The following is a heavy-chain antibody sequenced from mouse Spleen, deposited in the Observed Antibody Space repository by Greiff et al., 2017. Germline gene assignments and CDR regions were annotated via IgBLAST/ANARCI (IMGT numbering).Heavy chain of an antibody. D-gene: IGHD1-1*01. CDR2: INPNNGGT. J-gene: IGHJ4*01. CDR1: GYTFTDYY. CDR3: ASGDYGRDYYAMDY. V-gene: IGHV1-26*01. Sequence: VQLQQSGPELVKPGASVKISCKASGYTFTDYYMNWVKQSHGKSLEWIGDINPNNGGTSYNQKFKGKATLTVDKSSSTAYMELRSLTSEDSAVYYCASGDYGRDYYAMDYWGQGTSVTVSS.